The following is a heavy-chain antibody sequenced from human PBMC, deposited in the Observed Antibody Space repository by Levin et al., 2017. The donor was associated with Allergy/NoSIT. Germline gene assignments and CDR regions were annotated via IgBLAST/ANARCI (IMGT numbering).Heavy chain of an antibody. CDR3: ARDEWGSFDY. J-gene: IGHJ4*02. V-gene: IGHV3-74*01. D-gene: IGHD2-8*01. CDR2: ISSDGSDI. Sequence: GGSLRLSCATGGFTFSRYWMHWVRQAPGKGLVWLARISSDGSDIRYADFVKGRFTASRDNAKNTLYLQMNDLRAEDTAVYYCARDEWGSFDYWGQGTLVTVSS. CDR1: GFTFSRYW.